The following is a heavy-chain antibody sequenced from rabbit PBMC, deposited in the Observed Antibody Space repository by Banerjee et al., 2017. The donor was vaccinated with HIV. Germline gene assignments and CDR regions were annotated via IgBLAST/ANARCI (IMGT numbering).Heavy chain of an antibody. CDR1: GFPLCIYE. D-gene: IGHD6-1*01. V-gene: IGHV1S45*01. J-gene: IGHJ4*01. CDR2: IYAGSGNT. Sequence: QEQLEESGGDLVKPGAFLTLTCTASGFPLCIYEMCWVRQAPGKGLEWIACIYAGSGNTYYASWAKGRFTISKASSTTVTLQMTSLTDADTASYFCARVDTYGYAGYGCGLWGQGSMVTVS. CDR3: ARVDTYGYAGYGCGL.